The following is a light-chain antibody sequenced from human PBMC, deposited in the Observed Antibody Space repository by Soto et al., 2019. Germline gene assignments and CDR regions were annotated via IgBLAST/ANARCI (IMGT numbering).Light chain of an antibody. Sequence: QSALTQPASVSGSPGQSITISCTGTSNDIGGYNYVSWLQQHPGEAPKLFIYEVSNRPSGVSNRFSGSKSGNTASLTITGLQPEDEASYYCTSYTITHIPVIFGGGTKLTVL. J-gene: IGLJ2*01. CDR1: SNDIGGYNY. V-gene: IGLV2-14*01. CDR2: EVS. CDR3: TSYTITHIPVI.